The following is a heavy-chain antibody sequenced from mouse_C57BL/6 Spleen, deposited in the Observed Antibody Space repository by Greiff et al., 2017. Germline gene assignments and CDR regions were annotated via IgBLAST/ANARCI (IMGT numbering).Heavy chain of an antibody. CDR2: ISSGSSTI. D-gene: IGHD1-1*01. Sequence: EVQVVESGGGLVKPGGSLKLSCAASGFTFSDYGMHWVRQAPEKGLEWVAYISSGSSTIYYADTVKGRFTISRDNAKNTLFLQMTSLRSEDTAMYYCARGMIYYYGSSYEAMDYWGQGTSVTVSS. CDR1: GFTFSDYG. CDR3: ARGMIYYYGSSYEAMDY. J-gene: IGHJ4*01. V-gene: IGHV5-17*01.